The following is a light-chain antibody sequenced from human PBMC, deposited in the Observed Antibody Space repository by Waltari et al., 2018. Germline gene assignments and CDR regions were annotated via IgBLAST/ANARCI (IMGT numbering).Light chain of an antibody. Sequence: QSALTQPASVSGSLGQSITISCTGTSSDFGGYNYVSWYQQRPGKAPKLMIYDVTYRSSGLSNRFSGSRSGNTASLTISGLQAEDEADYYCCSYTSSSTWVFGGGTKLTVL. CDR1: SSDFGGYNY. CDR3: CSYTSSSTWV. J-gene: IGLJ3*02. V-gene: IGLV2-14*03. CDR2: DVT.